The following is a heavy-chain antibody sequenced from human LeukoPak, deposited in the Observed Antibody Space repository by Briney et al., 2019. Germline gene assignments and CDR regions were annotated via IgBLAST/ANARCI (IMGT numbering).Heavy chain of an antibody. J-gene: IGHJ4*02. CDR1: GFTFSSYA. D-gene: IGHD6-19*01. Sequence: PGRSLRLSCAASGFTFSSYAMHWVRQAPGKGLEGVSYIGTITSTTYYADSVKGRFTVSRDDAMSSLSLQMSSLRAEDMDGYYCAKTVYYLRGQWLVPGFDSWGQGTLVTVSS. CDR3: AKTVYYLRGQWLVPGFDS. V-gene: IGHV3-48*04. CDR2: IGTITSTT.